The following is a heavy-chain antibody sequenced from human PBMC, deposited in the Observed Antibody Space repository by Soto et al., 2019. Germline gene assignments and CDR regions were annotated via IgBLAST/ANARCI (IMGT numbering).Heavy chain of an antibody. D-gene: IGHD2-2*01. CDR3: ARASSSTSGAIDY. CDR2: IKEDGSEK. CDR1: AFTFRNFW. Sequence: GGSMRLSCAASAFTFRNFWRSWVSQAPGKGLECVAKIKEDGSEKYYVDSVKGRFTISRDNAKNSVYLQMNSLTVEDTAMYYCARASSSTSGAIDYWGQGTLVTVSS. J-gene: IGHJ4*02. V-gene: IGHV3-7*04.